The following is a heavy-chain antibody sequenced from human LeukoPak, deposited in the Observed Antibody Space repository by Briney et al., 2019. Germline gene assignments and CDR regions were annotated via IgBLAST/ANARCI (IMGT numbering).Heavy chain of an antibody. J-gene: IGHJ3*02. D-gene: IGHD3-16*01. CDR1: GDSVSRNTAA. CDR3: AKERGMGALDI. Sequence: SQTLSLTCAISGDSVSRNTAAWNWIRQSPSGGLEWLGRTYLRSKWYNDYALSVKSRIDIKADTSKNQFSLQLNCVTPEDTAVYYCAKERGMGALDIWGQGTMVTVSS. CDR2: TYLRSKWYN. V-gene: IGHV6-1*01.